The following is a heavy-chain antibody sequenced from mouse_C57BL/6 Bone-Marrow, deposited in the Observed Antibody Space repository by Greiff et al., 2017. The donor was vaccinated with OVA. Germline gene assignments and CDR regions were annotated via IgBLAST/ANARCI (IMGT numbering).Heavy chain of an antibody. V-gene: IGHV1-15*01. CDR2: IYPGDGGT. Sequence: LVQSGAELVRPGASVTLSCKASGYTFTDYEMHWVKQTPVHGLEWIGAIYPGDGGTAYNEKFKGKAKLTADKSSSTAYMELSSLTSEDSAVYYCTRGYSNGYALDYWGQGTSVTVSS. J-gene: IGHJ4*01. CDR1: GYTFTDYE. D-gene: IGHD2-5*01. CDR3: TRGYSNGYALDY.